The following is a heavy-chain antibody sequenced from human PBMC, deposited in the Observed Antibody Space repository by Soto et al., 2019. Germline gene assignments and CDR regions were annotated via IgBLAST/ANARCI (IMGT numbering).Heavy chain of an antibody. J-gene: IGHJ4*02. CDR3: ARDTAMFNGGSDY. CDR1: GYTFNIDD. Sequence: ASLKFSFKASGYTFNIDDINCVRHAPGQRLEWMGRISAYNGNTNYAKRLQGRVTMTTDTSTSTTYMELRSLRSDDTAVYYCARDTAMFNGGSDYWGQGTLVTVSS. D-gene: IGHD5-18*01. V-gene: IGHV1-18*04. CDR2: ISAYNGNT.